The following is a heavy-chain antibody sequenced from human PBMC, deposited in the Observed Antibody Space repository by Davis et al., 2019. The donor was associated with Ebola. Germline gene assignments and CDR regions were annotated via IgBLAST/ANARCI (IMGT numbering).Heavy chain of an antibody. V-gene: IGHV3-33*06. J-gene: IGHJ4*02. D-gene: IGHD1-26*01. Sequence: GESLKISCAASGFTFSSYGMHWVRQAPGKGLEWVAVIWYDGSNKYYADSVKGRFTISRDNSKNTLYLQMNSLRAEDTAVYYCAKDLLGAQGGALDYWGQGTLVTVSS. CDR2: IWYDGSNK. CDR3: AKDLLGAQGGALDY. CDR1: GFTFSSYG.